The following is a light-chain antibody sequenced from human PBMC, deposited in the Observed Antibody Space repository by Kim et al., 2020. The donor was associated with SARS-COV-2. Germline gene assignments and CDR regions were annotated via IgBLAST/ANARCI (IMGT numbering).Light chain of an antibody. V-gene: IGKV3-11*01. Sequence: SLSPGEGATLSCGASQSVSRYLAWYQQKPDQAPRLLIYLASNRATGIPARFSGSGSGTDFTLTINSLEPEDLAVYYCQQHDNWPLTFGGGTKLEI. CDR2: LAS. CDR1: QSVSRY. CDR3: QQHDNWPLT. J-gene: IGKJ4*01.